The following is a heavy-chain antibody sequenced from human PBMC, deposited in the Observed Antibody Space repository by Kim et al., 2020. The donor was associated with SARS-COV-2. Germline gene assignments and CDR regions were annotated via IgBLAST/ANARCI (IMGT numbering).Heavy chain of an antibody. D-gene: IGHD3-10*01. J-gene: IGHJ3*02. CDR3: ANGGTWFGGYAFDI. Sequence: ANSVQGRLTISRDNSKNTLYLQMNGLRAEDTAVYYCANGGTWFGGYAFDIWGQGTMVTVSS. V-gene: IGHV3-23*01.